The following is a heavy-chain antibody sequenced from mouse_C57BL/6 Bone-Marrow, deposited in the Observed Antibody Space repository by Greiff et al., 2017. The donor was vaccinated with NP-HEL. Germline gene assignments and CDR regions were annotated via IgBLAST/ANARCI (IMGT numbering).Heavy chain of an antibody. CDR2: IYPRSGNT. Sequence: LVESGAELARPGASVKLSCKASGYTFTSYGISWVKQRTGQGLEWIGEIYPRSGNTYYNEKFKGKATLTADKSSSTAYMELRSLTSEDSAVYFCARSDYGSSYGNFDYWGQGTTLTVSS. V-gene: IGHV1-81*01. J-gene: IGHJ2*01. CDR1: GYTFTSYG. CDR3: ARSDYGSSYGNFDY. D-gene: IGHD1-1*01.